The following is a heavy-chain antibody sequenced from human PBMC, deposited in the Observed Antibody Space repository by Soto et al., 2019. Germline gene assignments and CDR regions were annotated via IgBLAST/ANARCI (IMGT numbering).Heavy chain of an antibody. CDR3: AKDFLAVADPPDYFDY. V-gene: IGHV3-30*18. D-gene: IGHD6-19*01. CDR1: GFTFSSYG. CDR2: ISYDGSNK. J-gene: IGHJ4*02. Sequence: QVQLVESGGGVVQPGRSLRLSCAASGFTFSSYGMHWVRQAPGKGLEWVAVISYDGSNKYYADSVKGRLTISRDNSKNTLYLQMNSLRAEDTAVYYCAKDFLAVADPPDYFDYWGQGTLVTVSS.